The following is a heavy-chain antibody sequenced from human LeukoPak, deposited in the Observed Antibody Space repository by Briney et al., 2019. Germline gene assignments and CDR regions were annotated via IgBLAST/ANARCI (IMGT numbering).Heavy chain of an antibody. Sequence: KPSETLSLTCTVSGGSISSYYWSWIRQPPGKGLEWIGYIYYSGSTNYNPSLKSRVTISVDTSKNQFSLKLSSVTAADTAVYYCARHVRTHSSSHWFDPWGQGTLVTVSS. CDR3: ARHVRTHSSSHWFDP. CDR2: IYYSGST. D-gene: IGHD6-6*01. CDR1: GGSISSYY. J-gene: IGHJ5*02. V-gene: IGHV4-59*08.